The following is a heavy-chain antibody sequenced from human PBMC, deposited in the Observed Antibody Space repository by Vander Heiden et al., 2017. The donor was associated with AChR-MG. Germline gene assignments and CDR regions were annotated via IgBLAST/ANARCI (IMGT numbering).Heavy chain of an antibody. CDR3: ARVVVDFWSGYQPYYYGMDV. V-gene: IGHV3-33*01. Sequence: QVQLVESGGGVVQPGRSLRLSCAASGFTFRSYGMHWVRQAPGKGLEWVAVIWYDGSNKYYADSVKGRFTISRDNSKNTLYLQMNSLRAEDTAVYYCARVVVDFWSGYQPYYYGMDVWGQGTTVTVSS. CDR2: IWYDGSNK. CDR1: GFTFRSYG. D-gene: IGHD3-3*01. J-gene: IGHJ6*02.